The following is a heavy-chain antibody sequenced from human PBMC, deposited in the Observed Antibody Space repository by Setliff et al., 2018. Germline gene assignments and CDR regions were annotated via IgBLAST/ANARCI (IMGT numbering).Heavy chain of an antibody. CDR2: TIPMFGST. J-gene: IGHJ6*03. V-gene: IGHV1-69*05. CDR3: VREGVDTRSSTDYRYYMDV. CDR1: GDTFRSYG. Sequence: ASVKVSCKASGDTFRSYGISWVRRAPGQGLEWMGGTIPMFGSTTYAQKFQGRVTIITDESTTTAYMELSSLGSEDTAVYYCVREGVDTRSSTDYRYYMDVWGKGTRSPSP. D-gene: IGHD5-18*01.